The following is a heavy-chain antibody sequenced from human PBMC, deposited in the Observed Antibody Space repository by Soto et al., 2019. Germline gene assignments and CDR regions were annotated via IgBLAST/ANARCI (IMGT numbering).Heavy chain of an antibody. V-gene: IGHV1-18*01. Sequence: QVPLVQSGDEVKKPGASVKVSCKASDYTFTNYGIVWVRQAPGQGLEWMGWISGHNDNTKYAQKFQGRVTMTTDTSTSTTYMELRSLRSDDTAVYYCATGGPGLSDFDYWGQGTLVTVSS. CDR1: DYTFTNYG. CDR2: ISGHNDNT. CDR3: ATGGPGLSDFDY. J-gene: IGHJ4*02. D-gene: IGHD2-8*02.